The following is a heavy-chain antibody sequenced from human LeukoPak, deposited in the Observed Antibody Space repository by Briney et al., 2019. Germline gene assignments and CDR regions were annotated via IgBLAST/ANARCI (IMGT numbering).Heavy chain of an antibody. D-gene: IGHD2-21*02. CDR1: GGSISSSSYY. Sequence: SETLSLTCTVSGGSISSSSYYWGWIRQPPGKGLEWIGSIYYSGSTYYNPSLKSRVTISVDTSKNQFSLKLSSVTAADTAVYYCQFKAAIPHDAFDIWGQGTMVTVSS. CDR2: IYYSGST. V-gene: IGHV4-39*07. J-gene: IGHJ3*02. CDR3: QFKAAIPHDAFDI.